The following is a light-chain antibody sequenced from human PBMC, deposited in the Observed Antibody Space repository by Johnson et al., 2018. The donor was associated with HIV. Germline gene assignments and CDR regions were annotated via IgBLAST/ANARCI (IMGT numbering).Light chain of an antibody. CDR1: SSNIGNNY. CDR2: ENN. Sequence: QSVLTQPPSVSAAPGQKVTISCSGSSSNIGNNYVSWYQQLPGTAPKLLIYENNKRPSGIPDRFPGSKSGTSATLEVNGPQTGDEADYYCGTWDSRLSAHFATGTKVTVL. V-gene: IGLV1-51*02. CDR3: GTWDSRLSAH. J-gene: IGLJ1*01.